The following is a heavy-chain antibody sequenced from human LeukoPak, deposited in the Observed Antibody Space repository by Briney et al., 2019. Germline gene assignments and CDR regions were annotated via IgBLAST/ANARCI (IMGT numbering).Heavy chain of an antibody. Sequence: ASVKVSCKASGYSFISYGITWVRQAPGQGLEWMGWIRGYNGSTQSAEKFQGRVTMTTDRSTTTAYLEVRSLRSDDTAVYYCARDTSSGRTPFDYWGQGTLVTVSS. CDR2: IRGYNGST. CDR1: GYSFISYG. J-gene: IGHJ4*02. V-gene: IGHV1-18*01. D-gene: IGHD3-22*01. CDR3: ARDTSSGRTPFDY.